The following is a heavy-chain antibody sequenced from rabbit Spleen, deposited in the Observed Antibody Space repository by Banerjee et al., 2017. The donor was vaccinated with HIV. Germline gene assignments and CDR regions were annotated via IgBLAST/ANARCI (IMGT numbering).Heavy chain of an antibody. CDR2: IDGGGSGNT. V-gene: IGHV1S45*01. D-gene: IGHD1-1*01. Sequence: QEQLVESGGGLVQPEGSLALTCKASGFSFSSSYWICWVRQAPGKGLEWIACIDGGGSGNTYYASWAKGRFTISKTSSTTVTLQMTSLTAADTATYFCARDLVSVIGWNFNLWGPGTLVTVS. CDR3: ARDLVSVIGWNFNL. J-gene: IGHJ4*01. CDR1: GFSFSSSYW.